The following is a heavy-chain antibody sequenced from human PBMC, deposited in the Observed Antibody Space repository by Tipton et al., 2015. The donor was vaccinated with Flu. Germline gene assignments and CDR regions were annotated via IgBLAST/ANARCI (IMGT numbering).Heavy chain of an antibody. J-gene: IGHJ4*02. D-gene: IGHD3-22*01. CDR3: ARVSPRRITAIVVVMLPEGYFDY. CDR1: GGSISSGSYY. CDR2: INHSGST. Sequence: TLSLTCTVSGGSISSGSYYWSWIRQTPGKGLEWIGEINHSGSTNYNPSLKSRVAISVDASKTQFSLKLTSVTAADTAVYYCARVSPRRITAIVVVMLPEGYFDYWGQGTLVTVSS. V-gene: IGHV4-39*07.